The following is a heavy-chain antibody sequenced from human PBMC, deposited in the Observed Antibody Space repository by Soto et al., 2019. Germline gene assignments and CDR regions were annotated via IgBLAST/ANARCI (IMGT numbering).Heavy chain of an antibody. CDR2: ISYDGSNK. CDR3: ARDRVVVVPAAIVDYYYYGMDV. CDR1: GFTFSSYA. J-gene: IGHJ6*02. D-gene: IGHD2-2*02. V-gene: IGHV3-30-3*01. Sequence: GSLRLSCAASGFTFSSYAMHWVRQAPGKGLEWVAVISYDGSNKYYADSVKGRFTISRDNSKNTLYLQMNSLRAEDTAVYYCARDRVVVVPAAIVDYYYYGMDVGGQGTKVTVSS.